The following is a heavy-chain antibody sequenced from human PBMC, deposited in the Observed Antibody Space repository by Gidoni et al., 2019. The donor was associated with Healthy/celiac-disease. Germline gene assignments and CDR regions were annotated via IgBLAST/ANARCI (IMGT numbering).Heavy chain of an antibody. Sequence: QVQLVQSGAGVKKPGASVKVSCKASGYTFTSYAMHWVRQAPGQRLEWMGWINAGNGNTKYSQKFQGRVTITRDTSASTAYMELSSLRSEDTAVYYCARDHDAVVVVAAIMGRNNWFDPWGQGTLVTVSS. J-gene: IGHJ5*02. CDR2: INAGNGNT. CDR1: GYTFTSYA. CDR3: ARDHDAVVVVAAIMGRNNWFDP. D-gene: IGHD2-15*01. V-gene: IGHV1-3*01.